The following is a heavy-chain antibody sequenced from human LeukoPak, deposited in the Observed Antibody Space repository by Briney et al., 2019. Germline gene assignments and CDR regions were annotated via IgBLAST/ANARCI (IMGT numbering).Heavy chain of an antibody. CDR1: GFTVSSNY. Sequence: GGSLRLSCAASGFTVSSNYMSWVRQAPGKGLVWVSRINSAGNSISYADSVKGRFTISRDNAKNTLYLQMNSLRAEDTAVYYCTRSYYYGSSRDYWGQGTLVTVSS. D-gene: IGHD3-22*01. CDR3: TRSYYYGSSRDY. J-gene: IGHJ4*02. CDR2: INSAGNSI. V-gene: IGHV3-74*01.